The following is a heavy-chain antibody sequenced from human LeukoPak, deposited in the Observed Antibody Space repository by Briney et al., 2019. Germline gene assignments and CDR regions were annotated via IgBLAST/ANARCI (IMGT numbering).Heavy chain of an antibody. V-gene: IGHV4-39*07. CDR3: ARVGATIYFDY. Sequence: SETLSLTCTVSGGSISSSSYYWGWIRQPPGKGLEWIGSIYYSGSTYYNPSLKSRVTISVDTSKNQFSLKLSSVTAADTAVYYCARVGATIYFDYWGQGTLVTVSP. J-gene: IGHJ4*02. CDR2: IYYSGST. CDR1: GGSISSSSYY. D-gene: IGHD1-26*01.